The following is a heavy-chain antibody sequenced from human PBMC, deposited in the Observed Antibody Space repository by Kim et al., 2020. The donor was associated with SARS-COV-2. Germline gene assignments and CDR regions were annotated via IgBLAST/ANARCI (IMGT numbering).Heavy chain of an antibody. D-gene: IGHD7-27*01. Sequence: DPVTGRFTIPRDNSKNTLYLQMNSLSAEDTAVYYCAKENPRGVTGPWFDPWGQGTLVTVSS. V-gene: IGHV3-23*01. CDR3: AKENPRGVTGPWFDP. J-gene: IGHJ5*02.